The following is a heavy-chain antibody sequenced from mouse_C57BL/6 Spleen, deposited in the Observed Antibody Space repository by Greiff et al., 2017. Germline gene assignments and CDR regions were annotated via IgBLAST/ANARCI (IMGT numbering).Heavy chain of an antibody. CDR3: ARDYGGYFDV. D-gene: IGHD1-1*02. CDR2: IDPSDSYT. Sequence: VKLQQPGAELVMPGASVKLSCKASGYTFTSYWMHWVKQRPGQGLEWIGEIDPSDSYTNSNQKFKGKSTLTVDKSSSTAYMQLSSLTSEDSAVYYCARDYGGYFDVWGTGTTVTVSS. J-gene: IGHJ1*03. V-gene: IGHV1-69*01. CDR1: GYTFTSYW.